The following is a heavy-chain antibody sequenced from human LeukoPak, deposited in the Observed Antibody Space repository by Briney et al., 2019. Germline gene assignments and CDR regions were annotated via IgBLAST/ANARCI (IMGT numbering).Heavy chain of an antibody. CDR3: AKSIAARPPEGWIDY. V-gene: IGHV3-23*01. Sequence: GGSLRFSCAASGFTFSSYAMSWVRQAPGKGLEWVSAISGSGGSTYYADSVKGRFTISRDNSKNTLYLQMNSLRAEDTAVYYCAKSIAARPPEGWIDYWGQGTLVTVSS. J-gene: IGHJ4*02. CDR2: ISGSGGST. D-gene: IGHD6-6*01. CDR1: GFTFSSYA.